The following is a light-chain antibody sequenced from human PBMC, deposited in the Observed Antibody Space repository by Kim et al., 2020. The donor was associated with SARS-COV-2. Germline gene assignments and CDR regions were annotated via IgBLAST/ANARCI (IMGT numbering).Light chain of an antibody. CDR1: LSLISSY. V-gene: IGKV3-20*01. CDR3: QQYGSILSLT. J-gene: IGKJ4*01. CDR2: GAS. Sequence: EQRPTTQGWAILSLISSYIAWYQKKPFQARRLLSYGASSRDTGIPDQFSISGSGTVFTLTISRLEPQAFAVYYCQQYGSILSLTFGGWTKV.